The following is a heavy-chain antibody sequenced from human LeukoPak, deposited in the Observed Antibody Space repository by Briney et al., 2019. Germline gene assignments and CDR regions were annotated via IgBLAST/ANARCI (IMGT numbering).Heavy chain of an antibody. V-gene: IGHV1-2*02. J-gene: IGHJ4*02. CDR3: ATYTNLDY. Sequence: ASVKVSCKTSGYTFTGQYIQWVRQAPGQGLEWMGWINPNSGGTNYAQKFQGRVTMTRDTSISTAYMELSRLRSDDTAVYYCATYTNLDYWGQGTLVTVSS. CDR2: INPNSGGT. CDR1: GYTFTGQY.